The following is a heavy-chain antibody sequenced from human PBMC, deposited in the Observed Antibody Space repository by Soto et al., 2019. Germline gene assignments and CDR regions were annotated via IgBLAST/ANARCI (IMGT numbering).Heavy chain of an antibody. CDR3: ARYSKDDYGDYVSYGFDY. V-gene: IGHV4-31*03. J-gene: IGHJ4*02. CDR2: IYYSGST. D-gene: IGHD4-17*01. Sequence: SETLSLTCTVSGGSISSGGYYWSWIRQHPGKGLEWIGYIYYSGSTYYNPSLKSRVTISVDTSKNQLSLKLSSVTAADTAVDYCARYSKDDYGDYVSYGFDYWGRGTLVAVSS. CDR1: GGSISSGGYY.